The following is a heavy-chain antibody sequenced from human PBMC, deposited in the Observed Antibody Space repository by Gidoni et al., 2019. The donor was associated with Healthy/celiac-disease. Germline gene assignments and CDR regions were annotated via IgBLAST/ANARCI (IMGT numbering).Heavy chain of an antibody. CDR1: GGSISSGDYY. J-gene: IGHJ5*02. CDR3: AGEASFYDFWSGSFGFDP. CDR2: IYYSGST. D-gene: IGHD3-3*01. V-gene: IGHV4-30-4*01. Sequence: QVQLQESGPGLVKPSQTLSLTCTVSGGSISSGDYYWSWIRQPPGKGLEWIGYIYYSGSTYYNPSLKSRVTISVDTSTNQFSLKLSSVTAADTAVYYCAGEASFYDFWSGSFGFDPWGQGTLVTVSS.